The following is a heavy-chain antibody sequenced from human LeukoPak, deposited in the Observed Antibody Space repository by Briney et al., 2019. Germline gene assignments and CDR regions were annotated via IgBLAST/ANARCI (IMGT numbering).Heavy chain of an antibody. V-gene: IGHV5-51*01. Sequence: NHGESMQISCKVSGHSVYNYWIGWVRQMPGKGLEWMGIIYPGDSDTRYSPSFQGQVTISADKSITTAYLQWSSLKASDTAIYYCARLNYYDSSGSKFDPWGQGTLVTVSS. CDR3: ARLNYYDSSGSKFDP. CDR1: GHSVYNYW. CDR2: IYPGDSDT. J-gene: IGHJ5*02. D-gene: IGHD3-22*01.